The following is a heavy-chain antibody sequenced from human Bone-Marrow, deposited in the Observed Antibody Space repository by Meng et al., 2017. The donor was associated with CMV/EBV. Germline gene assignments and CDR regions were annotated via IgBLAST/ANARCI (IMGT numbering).Heavy chain of an antibody. CDR3: AVMTTVTTGPILDWYFDL. D-gene: IGHD4-11*01. Sequence: ASVKVSCKASGGTFSSYAISWVRQAPGQGLEWMGWINPNSGGTNYAQKFQGRVTMTRDTSISTAYMELSRLRSDDTAVYYCAVMTTVTTGPILDWYFDLWGRGTLVTVSS. CDR2: INPNSGGT. V-gene: IGHV1-2*02. CDR1: GGTFSSYA. J-gene: IGHJ2*01.